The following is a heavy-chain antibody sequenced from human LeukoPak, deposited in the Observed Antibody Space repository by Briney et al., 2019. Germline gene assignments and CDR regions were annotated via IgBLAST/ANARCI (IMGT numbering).Heavy chain of an antibody. D-gene: IGHD6-13*01. Sequence: SETLSLTCAVYGVSFSGYYWSWIRQPPGKGLEWIGEINHSGSTNYNPSLKSRVTISSDTSKNQFSLKLSSVTAADTAVYYCARRGIAAAYHWGQGTLVTVSS. CDR1: GVSFSGYY. CDR3: ARRGIAAAYH. J-gene: IGHJ5*02. V-gene: IGHV4-34*01. CDR2: INHSGST.